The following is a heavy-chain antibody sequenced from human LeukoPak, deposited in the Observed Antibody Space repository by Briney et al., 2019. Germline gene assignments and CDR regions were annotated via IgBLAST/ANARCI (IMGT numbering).Heavy chain of an antibody. CDR2: IRYDGSNK. D-gene: IGHD6-19*01. CDR3: AKDRPSSGWYKGYLPGDLD. J-gene: IGHJ4*02. V-gene: IGHV3-30*02. Sequence: GGSLRLSCAASGFTFSSYGMHWVRQAPGKGLEWVAFIRYDGSNKYYADSVKGRFTISRDNSKNTLYLQMNSLRAEDTAVYYCAKDRPSSGWYKGYLPGDLDWGQGTLVTVSS. CDR1: GFTFSSYG.